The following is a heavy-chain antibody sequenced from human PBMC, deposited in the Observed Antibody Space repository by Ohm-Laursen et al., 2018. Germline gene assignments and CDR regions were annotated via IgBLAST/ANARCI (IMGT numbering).Heavy chain of an antibody. CDR2: IYPGDSDT. D-gene: IGHD6-6*01. CDR3: ARHLSSSYHDTFDV. V-gene: IGHV5-51*01. Sequence: GESLRISCKASGYIFSDYWIGWVRQMPGKGLEWMGIIYPGDSDTKYSPSFQGQVTVSADKSITTAYLQWSSLKASGTAMYYCARHLSSSYHDTFDVWGQGTMVTVSS. J-gene: IGHJ3*01. CDR1: GYIFSDYW.